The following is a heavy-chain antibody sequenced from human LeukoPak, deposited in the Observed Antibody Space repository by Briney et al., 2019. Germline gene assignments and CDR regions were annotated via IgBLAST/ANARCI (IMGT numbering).Heavy chain of an antibody. D-gene: IGHD1-26*01. CDR1: GDFFRSYW. J-gene: IGHJ4*02. CDR3: ARQGYTASYYFLDY. V-gene: IGHV4-4*07. Sequence: PSETLSLTCDVSGDFFRSYWWGWVRQPAGKGLEWIGRIYATGSTKFNPSLKGRLTLSMDTSTNQLSLKLTSVTAADTAVYFCARQGYTASYYFLDYWSQGTLVTVSS. CDR2: IYATGST.